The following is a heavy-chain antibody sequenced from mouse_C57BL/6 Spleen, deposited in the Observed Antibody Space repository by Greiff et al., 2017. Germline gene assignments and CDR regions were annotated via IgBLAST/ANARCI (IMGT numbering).Heavy chain of an antibody. CDR2: IRSKSNNYAT. D-gene: IGHD4-1*01. CDR1: GFSFNTYA. J-gene: IGHJ4*01. CDR3: VRHGGLGRSDYYAMDY. V-gene: IGHV10-1*01. Sequence: VQLQQSGGGLVQPKGSLKLSCAASGFSFNTYAMNWVRQAPGKGLEWVARIRSKSNNYATYYADSVKDRFTISRDDSESMLYLQMNNLKTEDTAMYYCVRHGGLGRSDYYAMDYWGQGTSVTVSS.